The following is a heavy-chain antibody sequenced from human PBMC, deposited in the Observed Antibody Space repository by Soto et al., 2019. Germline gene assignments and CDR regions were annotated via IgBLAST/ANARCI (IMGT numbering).Heavy chain of an antibody. V-gene: IGHV4-61*01. CDR3: ARRGATVTTINGYYYGMDV. D-gene: IGHD4-4*01. CDR2: IYYSGST. CDR1: GGSVSSGSYY. Sequence: QVQLQESGPGLVKPSETLSLTCTVSGGSVSSGSYYWSWIRQPPGKGLEWIGYIYYSGSTNYNPSLKSRVTISVDTSKNQFSLKLSSVTAADTAVYYCARRGATVTTINGYYYGMDVWGQGTTVTVSS. J-gene: IGHJ6*02.